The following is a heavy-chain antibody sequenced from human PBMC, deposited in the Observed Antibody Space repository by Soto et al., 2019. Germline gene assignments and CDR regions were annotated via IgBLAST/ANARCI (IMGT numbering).Heavy chain of an antibody. CDR2: ISGSGGST. CDR3: AKDPLGYCSGGSCYYFDY. CDR1: GFTFSSYA. V-gene: IGHV3-23*01. D-gene: IGHD2-15*01. Sequence: GGSLRLSCAAAGFTFSSYAMSWVRQAPGKGLEWVSAISGSGGSTYYADSVKGRFTISRDNSKNTLYLQMNSLRAEDTAVYYCAKDPLGYCSGGSCYYFDYWGQGTLVTVSS. J-gene: IGHJ4*02.